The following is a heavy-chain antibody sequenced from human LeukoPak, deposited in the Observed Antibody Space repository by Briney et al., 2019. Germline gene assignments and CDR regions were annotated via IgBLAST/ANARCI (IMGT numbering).Heavy chain of an antibody. CDR2: VKKDESEK. J-gene: IGHJ4*02. Sequence: PGGSLRLSCAASGFTFSNNWMTWVRQAPGKGLEWVASVKKDESEKYYVDSVKGRFTISRDNAKNSLYLQMNSLRAEDTAVYYCARDWTQYSSSYYFDYWGQGTLVTVSS. V-gene: IGHV3-7*01. CDR3: ARDWTQYSSSYYFDY. D-gene: IGHD6-6*01. CDR1: GFTFSNNW.